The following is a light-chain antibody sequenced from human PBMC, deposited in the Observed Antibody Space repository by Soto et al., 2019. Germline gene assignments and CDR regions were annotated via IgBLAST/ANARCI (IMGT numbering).Light chain of an antibody. CDR2: GIS. J-gene: IGKJ5*01. CDR1: QFIPTT. CDR3: QQYEKWPIT. Sequence: EIVLTQSPDTLSLSPGEGATLACRASQFIPTTYLAWYQQKPGQAPRLVMYGISTRATGIPDRFSGSGSGTEFTLTISSLQSEDFAVYYCQQYEKWPITFGQGTRLEIK. V-gene: IGKV3D-15*01.